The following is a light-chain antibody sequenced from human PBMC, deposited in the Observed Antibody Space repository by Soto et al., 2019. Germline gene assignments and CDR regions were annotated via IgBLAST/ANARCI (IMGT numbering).Light chain of an antibody. Sequence: EIVMTQSPATLSVPPGERASLSCSAGRSLSSNLAWYQQKLGQASRLLIYGASTRATGIPARCSGSGSGTGFTLTIRSMQSDDFAVYYCQKDNKWFPWTFGEATKVEIQ. CDR2: GAS. CDR1: RSLSSN. CDR3: QKDNKWFPWT. V-gene: IGKV3-15*01. J-gene: IGKJ1*01.